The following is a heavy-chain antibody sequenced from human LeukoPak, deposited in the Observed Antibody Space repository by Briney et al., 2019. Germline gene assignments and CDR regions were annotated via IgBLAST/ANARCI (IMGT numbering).Heavy chain of an antibody. D-gene: IGHD3-10*01. V-gene: IGHV3-48*01. Sequence: PGGSLRLSCTASKFTFSTYNLNWVRQAPGKGLEWISYTSSGSNTIYYADSVKGRFTISRDNAKSSLYLQMNSLRAEDTAVYYCARAGLMVRGVYNWFDPWGQGTLVTVSS. CDR1: KFTFSTYN. J-gene: IGHJ5*02. CDR2: TSSGSNTI. CDR3: ARAGLMVRGVYNWFDP.